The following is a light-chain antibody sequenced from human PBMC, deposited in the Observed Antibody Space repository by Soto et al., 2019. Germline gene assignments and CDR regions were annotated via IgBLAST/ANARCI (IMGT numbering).Light chain of an antibody. J-gene: IGKJ5*01. V-gene: IGKV3-15*01. Sequence: EIVMTQSPATLSVSPWERVTLSCRARQSVGINLAWYQQKPGQAPRLLIYGASTRATGIPARFSGSGSGTDFTLTISSLEPEDFAVYYCQRRDTFGQGTRLE. CDR3: QRRDT. CDR1: QSVGIN. CDR2: GAS.